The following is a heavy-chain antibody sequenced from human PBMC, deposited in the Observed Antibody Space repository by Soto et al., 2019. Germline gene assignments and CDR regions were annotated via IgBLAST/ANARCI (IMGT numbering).Heavy chain of an antibody. CDR2: IYHGGTT. Sequence: SETLSLTCSVSGYSITSSYWGWIRQSPGKGPEWIASIYHGGTTFYNPSLKSRITISVDTSNNQFSLKLTSMTAADTAVYYCARADVIGVAGSTFDYWGHGTLGTVSS. V-gene: IGHV4-38-2*02. CDR1: GYSITSSY. J-gene: IGHJ4*01. CDR3: ARADVIGVAGSTFDY. D-gene: IGHD6-19*01.